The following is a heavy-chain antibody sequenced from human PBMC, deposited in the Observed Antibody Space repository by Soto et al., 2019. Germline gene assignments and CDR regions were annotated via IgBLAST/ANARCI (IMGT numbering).Heavy chain of an antibody. J-gene: IGHJ4*02. CDR3: ARADTMVRGVITFDY. V-gene: IGHV4-61*01. D-gene: IGHD3-10*01. CDR2: IYYSGST. CDR1: GGSVSSGSYY. Sequence: PSETLSLTCTVSGGSVSSGSYYWSWIRQPPGKGLEWIGYIYYSGSTNYNPSLKSRVTISVDTSKNQFSLKLSSVTAADTAVYYCARADTMVRGVITFDYWGQGTLVTVSS.